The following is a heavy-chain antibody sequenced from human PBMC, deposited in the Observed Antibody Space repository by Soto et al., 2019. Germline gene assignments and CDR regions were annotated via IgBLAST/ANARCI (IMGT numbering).Heavy chain of an antibody. CDR1: GYTFTSYY. CDR3: ERRTRVGAAGPYGMDV. Sequence: VSVKVSCKASGYTFTSYYMHWVRRAPGQGLEWMGIINPSGGSTSYAQKFQGRVTMTRDTSTSTVYMELSSLRSEDTAVYYCERRTRVGAAGPYGMDVWGQGTTVTVSS. D-gene: IGHD6-13*01. J-gene: IGHJ6*02. V-gene: IGHV1-46*01. CDR2: INPSGGST.